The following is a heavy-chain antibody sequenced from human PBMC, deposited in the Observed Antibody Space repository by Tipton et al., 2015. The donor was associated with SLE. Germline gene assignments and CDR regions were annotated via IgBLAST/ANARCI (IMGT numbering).Heavy chain of an antibody. V-gene: IGHV3-30*04. D-gene: IGHD4-11*01. CDR1: GLTFSSYA. CDR2: ISYDGSNK. CDR3: ARESVNYGMDV. Sequence: SLRLSCAAYGLTFSSYAMHWVRQAPGKGLEGVAVISYDGSNKYYADSVKGRFTISRDNSKNTLYLQMDNLRPEDTAVYYCARESVNYGMDVWGQGTTVTVSS. J-gene: IGHJ6*02.